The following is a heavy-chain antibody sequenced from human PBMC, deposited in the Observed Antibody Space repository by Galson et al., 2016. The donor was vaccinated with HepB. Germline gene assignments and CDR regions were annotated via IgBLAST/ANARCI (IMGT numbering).Heavy chain of an antibody. Sequence: ETLSLTCTVSGGSVNTGSYFWSWIRQPPGKGLEWIGYIFYTGTTSYSPSLKSRVTMSVDPSKNQFSLELRSVTAADTAVYYCAREGSGWYRGLIDRWGQGKLVTVSS. J-gene: IGHJ4*01. CDR3: AREGSGWYRGLIDR. CDR2: IFYTGTT. V-gene: IGHV4-61*01. CDR1: GGSVNTGSYF. D-gene: IGHD6-19*01.